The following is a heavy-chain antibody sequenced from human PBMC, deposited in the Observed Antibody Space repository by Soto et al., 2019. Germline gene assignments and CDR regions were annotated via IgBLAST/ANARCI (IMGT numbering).Heavy chain of an antibody. Sequence: QVQLVQSGAEVKKPGSSVKVSCKASGGTFSSYAISWVRQAPGQGLEWMGGIIPIFGTANYAQKFQGRVTITADESTSTDYMELSSLRSVDTAVYYCARGRLFVVVGYYGMDVWGQGTTVTVSS. CDR1: GGTFSSYA. V-gene: IGHV1-69*01. J-gene: IGHJ6*02. CDR2: IIPIFGTA. CDR3: ARGRLFVVVGYYGMDV. D-gene: IGHD2-15*01.